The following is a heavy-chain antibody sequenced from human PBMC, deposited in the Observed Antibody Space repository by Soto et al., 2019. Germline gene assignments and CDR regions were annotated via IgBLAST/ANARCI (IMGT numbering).Heavy chain of an antibody. V-gene: IGHV1-18*01. CDR1: GYTFTSYG. Sequence: QVQLVQSGAEVKKPGASVKVSCKASGYTFTSYGISWVRQAPGHGLEWMGWISAYNGNTNYAQKLQGRVTMTTDTSTSTAYMELRSLRSDDTAVYYCARATPRVGATDQGDYWGQGTLVTVSS. D-gene: IGHD1-26*01. J-gene: IGHJ4*02. CDR3: ARATPRVGATDQGDY. CDR2: ISAYNGNT.